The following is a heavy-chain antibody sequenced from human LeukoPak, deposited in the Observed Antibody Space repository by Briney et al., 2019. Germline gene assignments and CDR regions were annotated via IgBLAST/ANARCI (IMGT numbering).Heavy chain of an antibody. Sequence: SGPALAHPTQTLTLTYSFSVLSLRTRGMCGTWIRQPPANALEWLAHIDWDGDKYYNTSLKTRLNISKDTSKNQVVLIMTNMDPVDAATYYCARIFGSRYYFDNWGQGTLVTVSS. CDR1: VLSLRTRGMC. CDR3: ARIFGSRYYFDN. V-gene: IGHV2-70*01. CDR2: IDWDGDK. J-gene: IGHJ4*02. D-gene: IGHD3-3*01.